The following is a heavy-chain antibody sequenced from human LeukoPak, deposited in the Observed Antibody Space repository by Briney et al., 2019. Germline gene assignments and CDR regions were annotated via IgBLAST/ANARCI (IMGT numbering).Heavy chain of an antibody. CDR2: IYYSEST. J-gene: IGHJ6*02. CDR3: ARGSSVRDYYYGMDV. Sequence: SETLSLTCTVSGGSISSNNYYWGWIRQPPGKGLEWIGSIYYSESTYYNPSLKSRVTISVDTSENQFSLKLSSVTAADTAVYYCARGSSVRDYYYGMDVWGQGTTVTVSS. CDR1: GGSISSNNYY. V-gene: IGHV4-39*07.